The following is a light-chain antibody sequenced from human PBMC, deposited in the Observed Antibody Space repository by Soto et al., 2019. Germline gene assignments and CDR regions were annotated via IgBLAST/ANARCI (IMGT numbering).Light chain of an antibody. J-gene: IGLJ1*01. Sequence: QSALTQPASVSGSPGQSITISCTGTSSDVGGYNYVSWYQQHPGNAPKLMIYDVSKRPSGVPDRFSGSKSGNTASLTISGLQAEDEADYYCCSYAGSSYVFGTGTKVTVL. CDR2: DVS. CDR1: SSDVGGYNY. CDR3: CSYAGSSYV. V-gene: IGLV2-11*01.